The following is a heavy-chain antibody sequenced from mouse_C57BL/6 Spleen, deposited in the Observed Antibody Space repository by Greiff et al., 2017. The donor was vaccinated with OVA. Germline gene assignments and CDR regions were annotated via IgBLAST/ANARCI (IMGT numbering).Heavy chain of an antibody. D-gene: IGHD1-1*01. J-gene: IGHJ2*01. Sequence: EVKLMESGGDLVKPGGSLKLSCAASGFTFSSYGMSWVRQTPDKRLEWVASISSGGSYTYYTDKVKGRFTISRDNAKNTLYLKMSSMESADTAVYYCARHEATVDYFDYWGKGTTGTVSS. V-gene: IGHV5-6*01. CDR3: ARHEATVDYFDY. CDR2: ISSGGSYT. CDR1: GFTFSSYG.